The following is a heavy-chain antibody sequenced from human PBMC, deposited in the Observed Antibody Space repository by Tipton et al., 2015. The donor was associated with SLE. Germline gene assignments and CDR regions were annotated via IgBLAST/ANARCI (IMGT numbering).Heavy chain of an antibody. CDR3: ARDNGDYYFDY. CDR1: GGSISSSSYY. D-gene: IGHD4-17*01. V-gene: IGHV4-39*07. Sequence: TLSLTCTVSGGSISSSSYYWGWIRQPPGKGLEWIGSIYYSGSTYYNPSLKSRVTTSVDTSKNQFSLKLTSVTAADTAVYYCARDNGDYYFDYWGQGTLVTVSS. CDR2: IYYSGST. J-gene: IGHJ4*02.